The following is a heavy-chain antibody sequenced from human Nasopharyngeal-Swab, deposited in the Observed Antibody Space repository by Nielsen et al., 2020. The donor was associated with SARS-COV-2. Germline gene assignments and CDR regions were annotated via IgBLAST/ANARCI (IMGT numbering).Heavy chain of an antibody. D-gene: IGHD2-21*02. Sequence: GGSLRLSCAASGFTFSSSDMSWVRQAPGKGLEWLSTISGHTGNSYYRDSVRGRFTISTDNPKNTLYLQLNSLRAEDTAVYYCAKDGDWNYRFWFSFWGQGTLVTVSS. CDR3: AKDGDWNYRFWFSF. V-gene: IGHV3-23*01. CDR1: GFTFSSSD. CDR2: ISGHTGNS. J-gene: IGHJ4*02.